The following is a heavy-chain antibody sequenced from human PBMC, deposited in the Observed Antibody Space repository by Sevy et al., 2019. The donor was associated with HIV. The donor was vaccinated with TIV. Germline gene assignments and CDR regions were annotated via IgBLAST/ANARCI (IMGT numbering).Heavy chain of an antibody. V-gene: IGHV1-24*01. D-gene: IGHD3-22*01. Sequence: ASVKVSCKVSGFTLSEVSMHWVRQAPGKGLEWMGTFDPEDGETIYAQKFQGRVTMTEDTSKDTAYIELSSLRSEDTAVFYCTITKDYYDNSGYPFDYWGQGTLVTVSS. CDR2: FDPEDGET. CDR3: TITKDYYDNSGYPFDY. J-gene: IGHJ4*02. CDR1: GFTLSEVS.